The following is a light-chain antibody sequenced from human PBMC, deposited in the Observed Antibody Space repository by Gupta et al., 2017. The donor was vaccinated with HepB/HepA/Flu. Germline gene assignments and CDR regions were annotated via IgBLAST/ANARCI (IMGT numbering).Light chain of an antibody. CDR1: SSDVGGYNY. V-gene: IGLV2-14*03. J-gene: IGLJ2*01. CDR2: DVS. Sequence: QSALTQPASVSGSPGPSITISCTGTSSDVGGYNYVYWYQHHPGKPLKLMIYDVSNRPAGVASRFSASKSGNTASLTISVPQAEDAADYYCSSYTSSSSVVFGGGTKLTVL. CDR3: SSYTSSSSVV.